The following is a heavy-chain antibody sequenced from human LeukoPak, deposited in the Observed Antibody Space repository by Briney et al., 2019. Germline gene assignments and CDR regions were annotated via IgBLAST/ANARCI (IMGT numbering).Heavy chain of an antibody. J-gene: IGHJ1*01. CDR2: ISAYNGNT. Sequence: GASVKVSCKTSGYTFTSYGVSWVRQAPGQGLEWMGWISAYNGNTNYAQKLQGRVTMTTDTSTSTAYMELRSLRSDDTAVYYCASFIGLSTSWYEYFQHWGQGTLVTVSS. V-gene: IGHV1-18*01. CDR3: ASFIGLSTSWYEYFQH. D-gene: IGHD6-13*01. CDR1: GYTFTSYG.